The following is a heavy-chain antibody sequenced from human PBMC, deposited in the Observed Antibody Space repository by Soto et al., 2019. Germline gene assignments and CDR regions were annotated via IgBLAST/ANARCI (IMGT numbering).Heavy chain of an antibody. Sequence: SETLSLTCTVSGGSINSYYWSWIRQPPGKGLEWIGYIYYSGSTNYNPSLKSRVTISVDTSKNQFSLKVSSVTTADTAVYYCARAATVTNWYFDLWGRGTLVTVSS. CDR2: IYYSGST. J-gene: IGHJ2*01. CDR3: ARAATVTNWYFDL. V-gene: IGHV4-59*01. D-gene: IGHD4-4*01. CDR1: GGSINSYY.